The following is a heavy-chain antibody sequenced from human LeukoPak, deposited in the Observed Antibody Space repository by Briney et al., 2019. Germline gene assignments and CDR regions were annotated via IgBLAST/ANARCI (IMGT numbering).Heavy chain of an antibody. Sequence: GGSLRLSCAASGFTFSDYYMSWIRQAPGKGLEWVSYISSSGSTIYYADSVKGRFTISRDNSKNTLYLQMNSLRAEDTAVYYCARDAGVYYFDYWGQGTLVTVSS. CDR2: ISSSGSTI. CDR1: GFTFSDYY. V-gene: IGHV3-11*04. J-gene: IGHJ4*02. D-gene: IGHD3-16*01. CDR3: ARDAGVYYFDY.